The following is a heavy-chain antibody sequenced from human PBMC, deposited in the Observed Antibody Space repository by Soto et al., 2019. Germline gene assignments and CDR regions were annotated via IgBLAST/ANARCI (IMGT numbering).Heavy chain of an antibody. V-gene: IGHV3-30-3*01. J-gene: IGHJ4*02. Sequence: GGSLRLSCAASGFTFSSYAMHWVRQAPGKGLEWVAVISYDGSNKYYADSVKGRFTISRDNSKNTLYLQMNSLRAEDTAVYYCARDLNTVNAYWGQGTLVTVYS. CDR2: ISYDGSNK. CDR3: ARDLNTVNAY. D-gene: IGHD4-17*01. CDR1: GFTFSSYA.